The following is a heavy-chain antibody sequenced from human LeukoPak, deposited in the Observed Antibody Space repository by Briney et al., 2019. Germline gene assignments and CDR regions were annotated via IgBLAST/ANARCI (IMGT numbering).Heavy chain of an antibody. J-gene: IGHJ4*02. CDR1: GDSVSSNSAA. V-gene: IGHV6-1*01. Sequence: SQTLSLTFAISGDSVSSNSAAWTWIRQSPSRGLEWLGRTYYRSKWYNDYAVSVKSRITINPDTSKNQFSLQLNSVTHADTAVYYCARGPEGLIRFYYFDYWGQGTLVTVSS. CDR2: TYYRSKWYN. D-gene: IGHD3-3*01. CDR3: ARGPEGLIRFYYFDY.